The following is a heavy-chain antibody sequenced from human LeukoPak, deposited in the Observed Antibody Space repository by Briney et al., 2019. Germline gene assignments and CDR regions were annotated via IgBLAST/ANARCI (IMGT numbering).Heavy chain of an antibody. CDR2: INSDGSST. D-gene: IGHD5-18*01. CDR1: GFTFSSYW. V-gene: IGHV3-74*01. CDR3: ASSGYSEEYYFDY. Sequence: GGSLRLSCVASGFTFSSYWMHWVRQAPGKGLVWVSRINSDGSSTSYADSVKGRFTISRDNAKDTLYLQMNSLRAEDTAVYYCASSGYSEEYYFDYWGQGTLVTVSS. J-gene: IGHJ4*02.